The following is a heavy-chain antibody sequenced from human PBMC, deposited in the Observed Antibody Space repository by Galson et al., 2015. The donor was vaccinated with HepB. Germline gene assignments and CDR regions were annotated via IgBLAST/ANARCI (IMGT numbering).Heavy chain of an antibody. CDR3: AKVNHYDSSGYYFDY. Sequence: SLRLSCAASGFTFDDYAMHWVRQAPGKGLEWVSGISWNSGSKGYVDSVKGRFTISRDNAKNSLYLQMNSLGAEDTALYYCAKVNHYDSSGYYFDYWGQGTLVTVSS. D-gene: IGHD3-22*01. CDR1: GFTFDDYA. J-gene: IGHJ4*02. V-gene: IGHV3-9*01. CDR2: ISWNSGSK.